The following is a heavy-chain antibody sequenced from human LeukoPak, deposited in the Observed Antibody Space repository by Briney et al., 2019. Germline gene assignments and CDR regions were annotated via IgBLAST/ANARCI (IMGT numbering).Heavy chain of an antibody. Sequence: GGSLRLSCAASGCIFSGYGMQWVRQAPGKGLDWVAFIEFDGSKKNYADSEKGRFTISRDNSKNTVYLQMNSLRAEDTAVYYCARGLLVGYYDFWSGFDAFDIWGQGTMVTVSS. CDR3: ARGLLVGYYDFWSGFDAFDI. V-gene: IGHV3-30*12. CDR1: GCIFSGYG. D-gene: IGHD3-3*01. CDR2: IEFDGSKK. J-gene: IGHJ3*02.